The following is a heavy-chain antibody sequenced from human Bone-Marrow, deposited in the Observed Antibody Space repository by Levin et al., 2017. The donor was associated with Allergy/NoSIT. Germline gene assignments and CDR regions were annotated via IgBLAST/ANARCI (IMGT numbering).Heavy chain of an antibody. CDR1: GFTFSSYG. J-gene: IGHJ4*02. CDR2: IWYDGSKK. D-gene: IGHD4-17*01. Sequence: GGSLRLSCAASGFTFSSYGMHWVRQAPGKGLEWVAVIWYDGSKKYYVDSVRGRFTISRDNSKNTLYLQMNSLRAEDTAVYYCARDDGDKRCDYWGQGTLVTVSS. V-gene: IGHV3-33*01. CDR3: ARDDGDKRCDY.